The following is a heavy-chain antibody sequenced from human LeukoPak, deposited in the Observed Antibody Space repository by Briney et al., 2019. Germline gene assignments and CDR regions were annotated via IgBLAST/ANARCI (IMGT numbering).Heavy chain of an antibody. J-gene: IGHJ6*02. CDR2: IYYSGST. V-gene: IGHV4-59*08. D-gene: IGHD3-3*01. CDR1: GGSISSYY. Sequence: SETLSLTCTVSGGSISSYYWSWIRQPPGKGLEWIGYIYYSGSTNYNPSLKSRVTISVDTSKNQFSLKLSSVTAADTAVCYCARHLFTIFGGGHYYGMDVWGQGTTVTVSS. CDR3: ARHLFTIFGGGHYYGMDV.